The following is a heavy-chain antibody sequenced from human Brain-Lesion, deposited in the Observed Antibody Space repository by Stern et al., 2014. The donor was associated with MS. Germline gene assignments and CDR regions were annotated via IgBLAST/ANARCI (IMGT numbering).Heavy chain of an antibody. CDR2: IIPIFGTP. CDR1: GGTFGTYP. V-gene: IGHV1-69*06. D-gene: IGHD5-18*01. CDR3: AKDGPALVTNWFDP. J-gene: IGHJ5*02. Sequence: VQLVQSGPEVKNPGSSVQVSCKASGGTFGTYPITWLRPAPGQGLEWMGRIIPIFGTPNYAQKFQGRVTITADRSTTTVYMKLSSLKSDDAAVYYCAKDGPALVTNWFDPWGRGTLVTVSS.